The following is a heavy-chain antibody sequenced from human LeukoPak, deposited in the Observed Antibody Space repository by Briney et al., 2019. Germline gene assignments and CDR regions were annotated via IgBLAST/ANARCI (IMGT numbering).Heavy chain of an antibody. V-gene: IGHV1-46*01. CDR3: ARDDGYYGSGSYSPVF. CDR1: GYTFTSYC. Sequence: GASVKVSCKASGYTFTSYCMHWVRHAPGQRLEGMGIINPSGGSTSYAQKFQGRVPMTRDKSTSTVYMELSSLRSEDTAVYYCARDDGYYGSGSYSPVFWGQGTMVTVSS. CDR2: INPSGGST. D-gene: IGHD3-10*01. J-gene: IGHJ3*01.